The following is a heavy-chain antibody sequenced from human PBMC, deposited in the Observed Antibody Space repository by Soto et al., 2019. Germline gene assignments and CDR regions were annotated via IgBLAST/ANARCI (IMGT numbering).Heavy chain of an antibody. CDR3: ARDVLFGYSSGWPSYLDSVGGMDV. V-gene: IGHV1-69*01. CDR2: IIPIFGTP. J-gene: IGHJ6*02. Sequence: QVQLVQSGAEVKKPGSSVKVSCKASGGPFSNYAINWVRQAPGQGLEWMGVIIPTFTTGIIPIFGTPNYAKNFQGRVTITADESTSTAYMELSSLRSDDTGVYYGARDVLFGYSSGWPSYLDSVGGMDVWGQGTTVPVSS. CDR1: GGPFSNYA. D-gene: IGHD6-19*01.